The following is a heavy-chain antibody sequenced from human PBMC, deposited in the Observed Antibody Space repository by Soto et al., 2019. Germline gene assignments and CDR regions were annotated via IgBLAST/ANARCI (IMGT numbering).Heavy chain of an antibody. CDR2: INAGNGNT. D-gene: IGHD5-18*01. CDR1: GYTFTSYA. CDR3: ARDDGVDTALVTFVLDY. Sequence: NVSCKASGYTFTSYAMHWVRQAPGQRLEWMGWINAGNGNTKYSQKFQGRVTITRDTSASIAYMELSSLRSEDTAVYYCARDDGVDTALVTFVLDYWGQGTLVTVSS. V-gene: IGHV1-3*01. J-gene: IGHJ4*02.